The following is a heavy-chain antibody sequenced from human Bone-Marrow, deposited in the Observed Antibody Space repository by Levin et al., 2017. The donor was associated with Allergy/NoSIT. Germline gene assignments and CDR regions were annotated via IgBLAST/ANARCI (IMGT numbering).Heavy chain of an antibody. D-gene: IGHD4-11*01. J-gene: IGHJ5*02. Sequence: SCRGSGVNFGDYVLSWVRRAPGKGLEWVGFIRSKGYGATTEYAASVKGRFTISRDDSTGIAYLQMNSLRMEDTALYYCTRALTTPKGSWGQGTLVTVSS. CDR2: IRSKGYGATT. CDR1: GVNFGDYV. CDR3: TRALTTPKGS. V-gene: IGHV3-49*04.